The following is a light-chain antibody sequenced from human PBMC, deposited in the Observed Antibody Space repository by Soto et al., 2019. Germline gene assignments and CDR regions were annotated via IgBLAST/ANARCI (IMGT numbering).Light chain of an antibody. V-gene: IGKV3-11*01. CDR1: QSVSRY. CDR3: QQRGNWPLT. J-gene: IGKJ5*01. Sequence: EIVLTQSPATLSVSPGDRATLSCRASQSVSRYLAWYQQKAGQAPSLVMYDAATRATGIPDRFSGSGSGTEFTLTISSLEPEDFAVYYCQQRGNWPLTFGQGTRLEIQ. CDR2: DAA.